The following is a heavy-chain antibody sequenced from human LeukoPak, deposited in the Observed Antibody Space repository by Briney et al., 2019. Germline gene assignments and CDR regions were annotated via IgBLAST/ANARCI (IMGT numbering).Heavy chain of an antibody. CDR2: ISGSGGST. V-gene: IGHV3-23*01. D-gene: IGHD3-22*01. Sequence: PGGSLRLSCAASGFTLSRYAMSWVRQAPGKGLEWVSAISGSGGSTYYADSVKGRFTISRDNSKNTLYLQMNSLRAEDTAVYYCAKTYYYDSSGYPDAFDIWGQGTMVTVSS. CDR3: AKTYYYDSSGYPDAFDI. J-gene: IGHJ3*02. CDR1: GFTLSRYA.